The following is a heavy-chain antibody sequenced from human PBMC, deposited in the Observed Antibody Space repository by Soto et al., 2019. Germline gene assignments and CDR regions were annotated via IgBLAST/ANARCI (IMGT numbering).Heavy chain of an antibody. J-gene: IGHJ4*02. Sequence: ASVKVSSKASGYTFTKYALHWVRQAPGQRLEWMGWINTGNGNTKYSQRFQGRVTITRDTSASTAYMELSSLRSEDTALYYCARAGDDCSTTNCYVIDYWGQGTLVPVSS. CDR1: GYTFTKYA. CDR2: INTGNGNT. D-gene: IGHD2-2*01. V-gene: IGHV1-3*04. CDR3: ARAGDDCSTTNCYVIDY.